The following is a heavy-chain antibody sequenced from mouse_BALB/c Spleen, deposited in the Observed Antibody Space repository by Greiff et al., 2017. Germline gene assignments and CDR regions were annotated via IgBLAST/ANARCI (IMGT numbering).Heavy chain of an antibody. J-gene: IGHJ4*01. CDR2: ILPGSGST. Sequence: QVQLKQSGAELMKPGASVKISCKATGYTFSSYWIEWVKQRPGHGLEWIGEILPGSGSTNYNEKFKGKATFTADTSSNTAYMQLSSLTSEDSAVYYCARCGDGNPSYYAMDYWGQGTSVTVSS. CDR3: ARCGDGNPSYYAMDY. V-gene: IGHV1-9*01. CDR1: GYTFSSYW. D-gene: IGHD2-1*01.